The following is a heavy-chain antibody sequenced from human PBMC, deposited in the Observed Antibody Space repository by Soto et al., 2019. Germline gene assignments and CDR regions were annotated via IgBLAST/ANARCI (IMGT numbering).Heavy chain of an antibody. V-gene: IGHV5-10-1*01. CDR1: GYSFTSYW. CDR2: IDPSDSYT. J-gene: IGHJ6*02. D-gene: IGHD6-19*01. Sequence: ESLTISCKGSGYSFTSYWISWVRQMPGKGLEWMGRIDPSDSYTNYSPSFQGHVTISADKSISTAYLQWSRLKASDTAMYYCARTYSSGWDTYGMDVWGQGTTVAVS. CDR3: ARTYSSGWDTYGMDV.